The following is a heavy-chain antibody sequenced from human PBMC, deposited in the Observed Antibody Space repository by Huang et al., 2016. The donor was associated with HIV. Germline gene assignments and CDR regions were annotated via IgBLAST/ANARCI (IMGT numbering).Heavy chain of an antibody. CDR3: ARDLWLRDLYYYYYMDV. CDR1: RFTFSNYA. J-gene: IGHJ6*03. CDR2: IAYDGSNK. D-gene: IGHD5-12*01. V-gene: IGHV3-30-3*01. Sequence: QVQLVESGGGVVQPGRSLRLSCAASRFTFSNYAMHWVRRAPGKGVEWGAVIAYDGSNKYYADSVKGRFTIARDNSKNTLYLQMNSLRAEDTAVYYCARDLWLRDLYYYYYMDVWGKGTTVTVSS.